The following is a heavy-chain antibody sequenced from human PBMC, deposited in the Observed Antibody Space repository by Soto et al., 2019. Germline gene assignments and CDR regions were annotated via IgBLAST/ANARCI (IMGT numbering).Heavy chain of an antibody. Sequence: QITLKESGPTLVKPTQTLTLTCTFSGFSLSTSGVGVGWIRQPPGKALEWLALIYWDDDKRYSPSLKSRLTITKDTSKNHVVLTMTKMDPVDTATYYCAHRVLDFGKYGYFDYWGQGTLVTVSS. D-gene: IGHD3-10*01. CDR2: IYWDDDK. CDR1: GFSLSTSGVG. V-gene: IGHV2-5*02. J-gene: IGHJ4*02. CDR3: AHRVLDFGKYGYFDY.